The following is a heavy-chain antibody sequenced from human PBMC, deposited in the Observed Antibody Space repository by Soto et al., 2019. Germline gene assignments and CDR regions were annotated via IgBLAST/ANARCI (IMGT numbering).Heavy chain of an antibody. CDR1: GFTFSSYA. D-gene: IGHD6-6*01. V-gene: IGHV3-23*01. CDR3: AKDQAGDSSSSLDY. Sequence: GGSLRLSCAASGFTFSSYAMSWVRQAPGKGLEWVSAISGSGGSTYYADSVKGRFTISRDNSKNTLYLQMNSLRAEDTAVYYCAKDQAGDSSSSLDYWGQGTLVTSPQ. CDR2: ISGSGGST. J-gene: IGHJ4*02.